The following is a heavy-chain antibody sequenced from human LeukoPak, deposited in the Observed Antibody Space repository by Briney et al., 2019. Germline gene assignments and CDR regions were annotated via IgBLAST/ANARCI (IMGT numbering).Heavy chain of an antibody. CDR1: GGSISSSSTYY. CDR2: IYNSGST. Sequence: PSETLSLTCTVSGGSISSSSTYYWGWIRQPAGKGLEWIGHIYNSGSTNYNPSLKSRVTMSSDTSKNQFSLKLNSVTAADTAVYFCARESPFAEYSYTYGYFDSWGQGTLVTVSS. CDR3: ARESPFAEYSYTYGYFDS. D-gene: IGHD5-18*01. V-gene: IGHV4-61*09. J-gene: IGHJ4*02.